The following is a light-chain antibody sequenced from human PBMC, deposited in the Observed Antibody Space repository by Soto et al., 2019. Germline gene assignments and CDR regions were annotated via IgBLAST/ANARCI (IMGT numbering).Light chain of an antibody. CDR3: MQALQTPFT. CDR2: LGS. J-gene: IGKJ3*01. CDR1: QSLLHSNGYNY. Sequence: DIVMTQSPLSLPVTPGEPASISCRSSQSLLHSNGYNYLDWYLQKPGQSPQLLIYLGSNRASGVPDRFSGSGSGPDFTLKISRGEAEDVGVYYSMQALQTPFTFGPGTKVDIK. V-gene: IGKV2-28*01.